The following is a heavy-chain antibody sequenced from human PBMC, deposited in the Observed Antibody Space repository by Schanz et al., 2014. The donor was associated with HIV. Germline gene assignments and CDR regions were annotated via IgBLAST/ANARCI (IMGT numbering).Heavy chain of an antibody. J-gene: IGHJ6*02. CDR1: GFTFSDYY. CDR3: AKDRITGTAPPNYGMDV. Sequence: VQLVESGGGVVQPGGSLRLSCAASGFTFSDYYMSWIRQAPGKGLEWVSGISWNSGSIGYADSVRGRFTISRDNAKNSLYLQMNSLRAEDTALYYCAKDRITGTAPPNYGMDVWGQGTTVTVSS. D-gene: IGHD1-20*01. CDR2: ISWNSGSI. V-gene: IGHV3-9*01.